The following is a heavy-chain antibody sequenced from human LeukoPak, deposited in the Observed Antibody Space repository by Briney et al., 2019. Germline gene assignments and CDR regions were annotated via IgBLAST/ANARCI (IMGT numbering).Heavy chain of an antibody. D-gene: IGHD2-2*01. CDR1: GFMFSSYG. CDR3: AKGGPLGYCSSTSCPKYYYYGMDV. CDR2: ISYDGKNK. Sequence: GGSLRLSCAASGFMFSSYGMHWVRQVPGKGLEWVAIISYDGKNKYYADSVEGRFTISRDNAKNSLYLQMNSLRAEDTALYYCAKGGPLGYCSSTSCPKYYYYGMDVWGQGTTVTVSS. V-gene: IGHV3-30*18. J-gene: IGHJ6*02.